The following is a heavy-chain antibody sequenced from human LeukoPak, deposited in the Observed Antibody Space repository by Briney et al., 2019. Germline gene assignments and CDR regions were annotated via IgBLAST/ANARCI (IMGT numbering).Heavy chain of an antibody. Sequence: PGGSLRLSCAASGFTFSDYYMSWIRQAPGKGPEWVSYISSSGSTIYYADSVKGRFTISRDNAKNSLYLQMTSLRAEDTAVYYCARGYYYDSSGYYPFDYWGQGTLVTVSS. CDR3: ARGYYYDSSGYYPFDY. J-gene: IGHJ4*02. D-gene: IGHD3-22*01. CDR2: ISSSGSTI. CDR1: GFTFSDYY. V-gene: IGHV3-11*01.